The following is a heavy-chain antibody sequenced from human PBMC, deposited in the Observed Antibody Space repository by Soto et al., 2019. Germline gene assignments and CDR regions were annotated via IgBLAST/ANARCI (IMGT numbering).Heavy chain of an antibody. D-gene: IGHD3-10*01. J-gene: IGHJ6*02. Sequence: QVQLVQSGAEVKKPGSSVKVSCKASGGTFSSYTISWVRQAPGQGLEWMGRIIPILGIANYAQKFQGRVTITADKSTSTAYMELSSLRSEDTAVYYCARALGGNYYGMDVWGQGTTVTVSS. V-gene: IGHV1-69*02. CDR2: IIPILGIA. CDR3: ARALGGNYYGMDV. CDR1: GGTFSSYT.